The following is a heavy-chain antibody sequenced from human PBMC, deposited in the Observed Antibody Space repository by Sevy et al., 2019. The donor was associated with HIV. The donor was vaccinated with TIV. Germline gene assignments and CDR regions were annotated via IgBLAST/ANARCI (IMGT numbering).Heavy chain of an antibody. CDR2: ISSSSGTI. V-gene: IGHV3-48*01. Sequence: GGSLRLSCAASGFTFSAYSMNWVRQAPGKGLEWVSYISSSSGTIYYAHSVKGQFTISRDNAKSSLYLEMNSLRAEDTAVYYCARWDVWGKGTTVTVSS. CDR1: GFTFSAYS. J-gene: IGHJ6*04. CDR3: ARWDV.